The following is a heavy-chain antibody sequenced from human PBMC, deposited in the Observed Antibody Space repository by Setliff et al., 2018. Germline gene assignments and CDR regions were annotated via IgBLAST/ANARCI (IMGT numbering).Heavy chain of an antibody. Sequence: PGESLKISCAVSGLIVSDIHMTWVRQTPGKGLEWFSVIYNSDSRYYADSVKGRFTTSRDDSKNTLYLQMNNLRAEDTAIYYCARDLGNWFDPWGQGTLVTVSS. V-gene: IGHV3-53*01. CDR2: IYNSDSR. J-gene: IGHJ5*01. CDR1: GLIVSDIH. CDR3: ARDLGNWFDP. D-gene: IGHD3-16*01.